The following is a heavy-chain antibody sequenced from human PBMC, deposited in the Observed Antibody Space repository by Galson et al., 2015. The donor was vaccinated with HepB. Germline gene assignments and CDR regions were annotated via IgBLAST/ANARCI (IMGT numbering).Heavy chain of an antibody. D-gene: IGHD6-19*01. J-gene: IGHJ6*02. CDR2: ISAYNGNT. V-gene: IGHV1-18*04. Sequence: SVKVSCKASGYTFTSYGISWVRQAPGQGLEWMGWISAYNGNTNYAQKLQGRVTMTTDTSTSTAYLELRSLRSDDTAVYYCARDPSPLRAVAGVYYYYGMDVWGQGTTVTVSS. CDR1: GYTFTSYG. CDR3: ARDPSPLRAVAGVYYYYGMDV.